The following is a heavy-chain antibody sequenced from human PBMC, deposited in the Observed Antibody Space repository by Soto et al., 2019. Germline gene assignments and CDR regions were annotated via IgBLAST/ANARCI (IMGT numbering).Heavy chain of an antibody. CDR1: GYTFTSYY. J-gene: IGHJ4*02. Sequence: ASVKVPCKASGYTFTSYYMHWVRQAPGQGLEWMGIINPSGGSTSYAQKFQGRVTMTRDTSTSTVYMELSSLRSEDTAVYYCARGHSSYYDSSGYFLDYWGQGTLATVST. CDR3: ARGHSSYYDSSGYFLDY. V-gene: IGHV1-46*01. D-gene: IGHD3-22*01. CDR2: INPSGGST.